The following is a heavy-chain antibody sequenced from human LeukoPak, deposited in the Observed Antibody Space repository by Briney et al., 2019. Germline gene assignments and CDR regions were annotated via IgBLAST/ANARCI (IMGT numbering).Heavy chain of an antibody. Sequence: GGSLRLSCAASGFTFSSYSMNWVRQAPGKGLESVSSISSSSSYIYYADSVKFRFTISIDNDKNSLYLQMNSLRAEDTAVYYCASVRGGYYDLWGQGTLVTVSS. CDR3: ASVRGGYYDL. D-gene: IGHD3-22*01. J-gene: IGHJ4*02. CDR2: ISSSSSYI. V-gene: IGHV3-21*01. CDR1: GFTFSSYS.